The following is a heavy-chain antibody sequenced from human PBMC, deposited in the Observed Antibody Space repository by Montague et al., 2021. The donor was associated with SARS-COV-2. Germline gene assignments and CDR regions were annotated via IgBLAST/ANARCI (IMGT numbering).Heavy chain of an antibody. V-gene: IGHV4-39*02. J-gene: IGHJ3*01. Sequence: SETLSLTCTVSGGSITNNIYYWAWIRQPPGKGLEWIGSIYYTGNTXYNPSLKSRVTISVVTSKNHFTLKLSSVTAAESAVYYCARLNRYFDSSGSPSAFDFWGQGTKVTVSS. CDR3: ARLNRYFDSSGSPSAFDF. CDR2: IYYTGNT. CDR1: GGSITNNIYY. D-gene: IGHD3-22*01.